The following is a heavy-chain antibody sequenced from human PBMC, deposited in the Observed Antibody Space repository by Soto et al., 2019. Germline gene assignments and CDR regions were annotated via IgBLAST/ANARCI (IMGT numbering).Heavy chain of an antibody. V-gene: IGHV3-33*05. J-gene: IGHJ4*02. CDR3: ARGSGAGASARWDF. CDR2: FSSDGSSK. D-gene: IGHD1-26*01. Sequence: GGSLRLSCAASGFTFSGYGMYWVRQAPGKGLEWVAVFSSDGSSKYYADSVKGRFSISRDNSKNMFYLQMDSLRAEDTAVYYCARGSGAGASARWDFWGRGTLVTVSS. CDR1: GFTFSGYG.